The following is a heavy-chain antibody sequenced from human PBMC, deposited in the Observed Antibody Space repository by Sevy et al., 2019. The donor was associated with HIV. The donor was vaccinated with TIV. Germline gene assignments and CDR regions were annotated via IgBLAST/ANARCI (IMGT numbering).Heavy chain of an antibody. CDR1: GGSISTYY. J-gene: IGHJ5*02. Sequence: SETLSLTCTVSGGSISTYYWSWIRQPPGKGLEYIGFIYYTGTTNYNPSLKSRVTISLDTSKNQFSLKLSSVTAADTAVYYCATGDGNWFDPGGQGTLVTVSS. D-gene: IGHD2-21*01. CDR3: ATGDGNWFDP. V-gene: IGHV4-59*01. CDR2: IYYTGTT.